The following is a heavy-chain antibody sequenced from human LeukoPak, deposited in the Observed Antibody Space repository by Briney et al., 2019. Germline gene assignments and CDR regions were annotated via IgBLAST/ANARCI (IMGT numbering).Heavy chain of an antibody. CDR3: AREPGSIAAAGTFDY. D-gene: IGHD6-13*01. CDR2: IWYDGSKK. CDR1: GFTFINYG. Sequence: PGGSLRLSCAASGFTFINYGMHWVRQAPGRGLEWMAVIWYDGSKKYYADSVKGRFTISRDNAKNSLYLQMNSLRAEDTAVYYCAREPGSIAAAGTFDYWGQGTLVTVSS. V-gene: IGHV3-33*01. J-gene: IGHJ4*02.